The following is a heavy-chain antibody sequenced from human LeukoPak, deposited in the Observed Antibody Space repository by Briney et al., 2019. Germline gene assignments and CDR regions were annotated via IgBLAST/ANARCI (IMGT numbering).Heavy chain of an antibody. J-gene: IGHJ4*02. Sequence: GGSLRLSCAASGFTFSSYSMNWVRQAPGKGLEWVPAISGSGGSTYYADSVKGRFTISRDNSKNTLSLQMNSLRAEDTAVYYCAKEQGSGLRYFDWSYFDYWGQGTLVTVSS. CDR2: ISGSGGST. CDR1: GFTFSSYS. V-gene: IGHV3-23*01. CDR3: AKEQGSGLRYFDWSYFDY. D-gene: IGHD3-9*01.